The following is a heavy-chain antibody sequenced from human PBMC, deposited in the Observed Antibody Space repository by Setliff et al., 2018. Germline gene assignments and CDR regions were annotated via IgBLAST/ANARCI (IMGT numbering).Heavy chain of an antibody. CDR1: GGSISSGNYY. J-gene: IGHJ5*02. CDR3: AMWQLGWFDP. V-gene: IGHV4-61*01. D-gene: IGHD1-26*01. CDR2: IYTSGST. Sequence: SETLSLTCRVSGGSISSGNYYWSWIRQPPGKGLEWIGYIYTSGSTNYNPSLKSRVTISVDTSKNQVSLKLSSVTAADTAVYYCAMWQLGWFDPWGQGTLVTVSS.